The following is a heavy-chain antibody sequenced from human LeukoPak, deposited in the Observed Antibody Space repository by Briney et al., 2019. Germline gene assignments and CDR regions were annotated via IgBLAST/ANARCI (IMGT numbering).Heavy chain of an antibody. V-gene: IGHV3-66*01. CDR3: ASRGGYYYDSSGLVS. J-gene: IGHJ4*02. Sequence: GGSLRLSCAASGFTVSSNYMSWVRQAPGQGLKWVSVIYSGGSTYYADSVKGRFTISRDNSKNTLYLQMNSLRAEDTAVYYCASRGGYYYDSSGLVSWGQGTLVTVSS. D-gene: IGHD3-22*01. CDR2: IYSGGST. CDR1: GFTVSSNY.